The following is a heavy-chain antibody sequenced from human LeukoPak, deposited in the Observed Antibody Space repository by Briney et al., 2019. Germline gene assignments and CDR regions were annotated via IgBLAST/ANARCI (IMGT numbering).Heavy chain of an antibody. CDR1: GFTFSDYY. D-gene: IGHD3-9*01. CDR2: ISSSGSSI. Sequence: GGSLRLSCAASGFTFSDYYMNWIRQAPGKGLEWVSYISSSGSSIYNADSVKGRFTISRDNAKNSLYLQMNSLRAEDTAVYYCARARYAPYYFDYWGQGTLVTVSS. CDR3: ARARYAPYYFDY. V-gene: IGHV3-11*01. J-gene: IGHJ4*02.